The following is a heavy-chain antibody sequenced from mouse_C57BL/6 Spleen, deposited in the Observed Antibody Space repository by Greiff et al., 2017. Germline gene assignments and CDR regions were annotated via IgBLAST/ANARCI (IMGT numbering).Heavy chain of an antibody. CDR1: GYTFTSYW. Sequence: VQLQQPGAELVKPGASVKLSCKASGYTFTSYWMHWVKQRPGQGPEWIGMIHPNSGSTNYNEKFKSKATLTVDKSSSTAYMQLSSLTSEDSAVYYCARVRVYAMDYWGQGTSVAVSS. CDR3: ARVRVYAMDY. V-gene: IGHV1-64*01. CDR2: IHPNSGST. J-gene: IGHJ4*01.